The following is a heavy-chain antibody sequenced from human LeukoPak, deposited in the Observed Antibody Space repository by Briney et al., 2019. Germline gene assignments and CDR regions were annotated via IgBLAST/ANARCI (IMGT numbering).Heavy chain of an antibody. D-gene: IGHD3-16*01. CDR3: ARGNTGKGAFDI. V-gene: IGHV4-4*07. Sequence: SETLSLTCAVSGGPISWYYWSWIRRPAGKGLEWIGRIYTSGSTNYNPSLESRVTMSVDTSKNQFSLKLSSVTAADTAVYYCARGNTGKGAFDIWGQGTMVTVSS. CDR1: GGPISWYY. CDR2: IYTSGST. J-gene: IGHJ3*02.